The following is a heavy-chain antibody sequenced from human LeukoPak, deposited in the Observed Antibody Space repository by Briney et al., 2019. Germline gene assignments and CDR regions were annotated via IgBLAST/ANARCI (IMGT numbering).Heavy chain of an antibody. D-gene: IGHD6-13*01. V-gene: IGHV4-34*01. J-gene: IGHJ4*02. CDR2: IYYSGST. CDR3: ATSGYSSFFDY. Sequence: PSETLSLTCAVYGGSFSGYYWSWIRQPPGKGLEWIGSIYYSGSTYYNPSLKSRVTISVDTSKNQFSLKLSSVTAADTAVYYCATSGYSSFFDYWGQGTLVTVSS. CDR1: GGSFSGYY.